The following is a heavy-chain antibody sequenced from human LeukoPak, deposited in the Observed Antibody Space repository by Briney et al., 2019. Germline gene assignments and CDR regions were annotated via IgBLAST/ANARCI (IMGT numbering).Heavy chain of an antibody. Sequence: ASVKVSCKASGYTFTGYYMHWVRQAPGQGLEWMGWINPNSGGTNYAQKFQGRVTMTRDTSISTAYMELSRLRSDDTAVYYCARALDSGSYFGFYFDYWGQGTLVTVSS. D-gene: IGHD1-26*01. CDR2: INPNSGGT. CDR3: ARALDSGSYFGFYFDY. J-gene: IGHJ4*02. V-gene: IGHV1-2*02. CDR1: GYTFTGYY.